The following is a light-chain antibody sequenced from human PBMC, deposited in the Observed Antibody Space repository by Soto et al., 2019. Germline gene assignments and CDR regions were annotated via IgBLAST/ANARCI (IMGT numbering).Light chain of an antibody. J-gene: IGLJ3*02. CDR3: GSLIYKQQHFHWV. CDR1: SSDVGGYNS. V-gene: IGLV2-14*01. Sequence: QSVLTQPASVSGSPGQSITISCTGTSSDVGGYNSVSWYQQHPGKAPKLMIYEVSNRPSGVSNRFSGSKSGNTASLTLSGLQAEDEADYYCGSLIYKQQHFHWVFGGGTKVTVL. CDR2: EVS.